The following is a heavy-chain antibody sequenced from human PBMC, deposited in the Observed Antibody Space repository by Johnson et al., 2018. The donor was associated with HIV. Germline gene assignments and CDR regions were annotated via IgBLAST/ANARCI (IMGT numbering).Heavy chain of an antibody. CDR2: ISYDGSNK. Sequence: QVQLVESGGGVVQPGRSLRLSCAASGFTFSSYAMHWVRQAPGKGLEWVAVISYDGSNKYYADSVKGRFTISRDNSKNTLYLQMNSLRAEDPAVYYCARDRAVPDDGYNDYAFDIWGQGTMVTVAS. J-gene: IGHJ3*02. D-gene: IGHD5-24*01. CDR3: ARDRAVPDDGYNDYAFDI. V-gene: IGHV3-30*14. CDR1: GFTFSSYA.